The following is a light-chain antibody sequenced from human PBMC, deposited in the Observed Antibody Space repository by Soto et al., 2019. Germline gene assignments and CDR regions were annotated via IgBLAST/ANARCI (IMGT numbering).Light chain of an antibody. CDR2: EDK. CDR3: QSYDRSNVKV. Sequence: NFMLTQPPSVSESPGKTVTISCTRSSGSIASNYVQWYQQRPGSAPTTVIYEDKERPSGVPDRFSGSIDSSSNSASLTISGLKTEDEADYYCQSYDRSNVKVFGGGTKVTVL. V-gene: IGLV6-57*03. CDR1: SGSIASNY. J-gene: IGLJ3*02.